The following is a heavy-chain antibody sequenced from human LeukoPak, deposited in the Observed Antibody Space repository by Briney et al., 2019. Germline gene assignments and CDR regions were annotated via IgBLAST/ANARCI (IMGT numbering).Heavy chain of an antibody. D-gene: IGHD3-3*01. CDR1: GGSISSNY. CDR3: ARETLRFGAFDI. CDR2: IYHSGST. V-gene: IGHV4-59*12. J-gene: IGHJ3*02. Sequence: PSETLSLTCTVSGGSISSNYWSWIRQPPGKGLEWIGYIYHSGSTYYNPSLKSRVTISVDRSKNQFSLKLSSVTAADTAVYYCARETLRFGAFDIWGQGTMVTVSS.